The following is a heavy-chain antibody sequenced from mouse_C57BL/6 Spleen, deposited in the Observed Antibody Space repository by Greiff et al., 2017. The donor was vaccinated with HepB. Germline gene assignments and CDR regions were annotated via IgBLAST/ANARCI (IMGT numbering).Heavy chain of an antibody. D-gene: IGHD1-1*01. Sequence: VQLQQSGAELVRPGASVKLSCTASGFNIKDYYMHWVKQRPEQGLEWIGRIDPEDGDTEYAPKFQGKATMTADTSSNTAYLQLSSLTSEDTAVYYCTTYYGSSYGGAMDYWGQGTSVTVSS. CDR1: GFNIKDYY. CDR2: IDPEDGDT. V-gene: IGHV14-1*01. J-gene: IGHJ4*01. CDR3: TTYYGSSYGGAMDY.